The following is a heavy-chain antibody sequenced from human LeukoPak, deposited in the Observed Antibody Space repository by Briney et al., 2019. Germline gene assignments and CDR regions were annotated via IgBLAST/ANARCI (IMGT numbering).Heavy chain of an antibody. CDR1: GFTFSSYS. D-gene: IGHD6-13*01. J-gene: IGHJ3*02. Sequence: GGSLRLSCAASGFTFSSYSMNWVRQAPGKGLEWVSYISSSSSTIYYADSVKGRFTISRDNAKNSLYLQMNSLRAEDTAVYYCARERYDSSSWSDAFDIWGQGTMVTVSS. V-gene: IGHV3-48*04. CDR3: ARERYDSSSWSDAFDI. CDR2: ISSSSSTI.